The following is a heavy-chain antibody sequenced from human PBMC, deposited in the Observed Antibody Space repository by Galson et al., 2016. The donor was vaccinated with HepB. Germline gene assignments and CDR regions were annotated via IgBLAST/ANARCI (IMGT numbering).Heavy chain of an antibody. Sequence: SVKVSCKASGDTLSNHYLHWVRQAPGQGLEWVGVIYPSDGTTNCAERFQGRVTMTRDTSTTSFYMELSSLRYEDTAEYFCAREIGGTSYFEYWGQGTLVTVSS. CDR2: IYPSDGTT. J-gene: IGHJ4*02. CDR3: AREIGGTSYFEY. D-gene: IGHD1-7*01. CDR1: GDTLSNHY. V-gene: IGHV1-46*01.